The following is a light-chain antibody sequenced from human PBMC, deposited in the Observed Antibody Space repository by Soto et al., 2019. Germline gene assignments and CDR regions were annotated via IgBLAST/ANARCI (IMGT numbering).Light chain of an antibody. CDR2: AAS. CDR1: QSISNH. V-gene: IGKV1-39*01. CDR3: QQGYTTPIT. J-gene: IGKJ5*01. Sequence: DIQLTQSPSSLSASVEDRIIITCRASQSISNHLNLYQQKPGKAPKLLIFAASSLQSGVPSRFSGSGSGTDFTLTISSLQPEDFATYHCQQGYTTPITFGQGTRLEIK.